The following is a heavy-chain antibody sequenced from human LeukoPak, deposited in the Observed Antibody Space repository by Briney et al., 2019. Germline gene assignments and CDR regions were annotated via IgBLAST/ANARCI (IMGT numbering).Heavy chain of an antibody. CDR3: ASGPIVVVPAAIRYYGMDV. CDR2: IIPILGIA. Sequence: ASVKVSCKASGGTFSSYTISWVRQAPGQGLEWMGRIIPILGIANYAQKFQGRVTITAEKSTSTAYMELSSLRSEDTAVYYCASGPIVVVPAAIRYYGMDVWGQGTTVTVSS. J-gene: IGHJ6*02. D-gene: IGHD2-2*01. CDR1: GGTFSSYT. V-gene: IGHV1-69*02.